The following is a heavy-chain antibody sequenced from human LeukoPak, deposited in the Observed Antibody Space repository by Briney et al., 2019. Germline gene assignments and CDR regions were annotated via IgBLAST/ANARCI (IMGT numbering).Heavy chain of an antibody. CDR1: GYTFTSYA. J-gene: IGHJ1*01. D-gene: IGHD2-21*02. CDR2: INTNTGNP. CDR3: ARVGDCGGDCRHPLERDFQH. V-gene: IGHV7-4-1*02. Sequence: ASVKVSCKASGYTFTSYAMNWVRQAPGQGLEWMGWINTNTGNPTYAQGFTGRFVFSLDTSVSTAYLQISSLKAEDTAVYYCARVGDCGGDCRHPLERDFQHWGQGTLVTVSS.